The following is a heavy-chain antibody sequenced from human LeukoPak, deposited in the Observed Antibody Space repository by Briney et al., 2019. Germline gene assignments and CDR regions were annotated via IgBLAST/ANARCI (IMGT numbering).Heavy chain of an antibody. V-gene: IGHV1-46*01. Sequence: ASVKVSCKTSGYTFTSYYMHWVRQAPGQGLEWMGLNNPSSGTTAYAQTFQGRVTVTRDASTSTVYMELSSLTSEDTAVYFCARDRGLLYGSSGCLDSWGQGTLVTVSS. CDR2: NNPSSGTT. CDR1: GYTFTSYY. J-gene: IGHJ4*02. D-gene: IGHD6-19*01. CDR3: ARDRGLLYGSSGCLDS.